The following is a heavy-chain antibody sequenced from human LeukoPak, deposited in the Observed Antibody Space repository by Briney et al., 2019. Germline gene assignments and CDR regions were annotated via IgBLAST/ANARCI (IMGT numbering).Heavy chain of an antibody. D-gene: IGHD3-10*01. J-gene: IGHJ4*02. Sequence: GGSLILSCAASGFTLSSYAMSWVRQAPGKGLEWVSAISGSGGSTYYADSVKGRFTISRDNSKNTLYRQMNSLRAEDTAVYYCAKLYYYGSGSYYKAKYYFDYWGQGTLVTVSS. CDR2: ISGSGGST. CDR3: AKLYYYGSGSYYKAKYYFDY. V-gene: IGHV3-23*01. CDR1: GFTLSSYA.